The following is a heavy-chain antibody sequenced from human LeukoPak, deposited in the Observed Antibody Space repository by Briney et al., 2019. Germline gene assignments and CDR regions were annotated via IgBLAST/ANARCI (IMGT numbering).Heavy chain of an antibody. Sequence: PSETLSLTCTVSGDSIRSSAYYWSWIRQPAGKGLEWIGRIYTSGSTNYNPSLKSRVTISVDTSKNQFSLKLSSVTAADTAVYYCARGLQVYYFDYWGQGTLVTVSS. CDR1: GDSIRSSAYY. CDR2: IYTSGST. V-gene: IGHV4-61*02. CDR3: ARGLQVYYFDY. J-gene: IGHJ4*02.